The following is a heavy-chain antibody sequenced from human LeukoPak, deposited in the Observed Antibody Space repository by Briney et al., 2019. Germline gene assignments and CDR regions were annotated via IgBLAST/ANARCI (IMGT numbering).Heavy chain of an antibody. J-gene: IGHJ4*02. V-gene: IGHV5-51*01. Sequence: GESLKISCKGSGYSFTSYWIGWVRQMPGKGLEWMGIIYPGDSDTSYSPSFQGQVAVSADKSISTAYLQWSSLKASDTAMYYCARSSDYGSGSYIVDYWGQGTLVTVSS. CDR1: GYSFTSYW. D-gene: IGHD3-10*01. CDR2: IYPGDSDT. CDR3: ARSSDYGSGSYIVDY.